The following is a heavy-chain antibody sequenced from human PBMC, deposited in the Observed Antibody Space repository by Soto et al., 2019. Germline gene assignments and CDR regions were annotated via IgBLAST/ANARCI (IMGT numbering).Heavy chain of an antibody. D-gene: IGHD3-10*01. CDR3: ARYYGSGSYAWFDP. V-gene: IGHV4-59*08. CDR1: GGSISSYY. Sequence: PSETLSLTCTVSGGSISSYYWSWIRQPPGKGLEWIGYIYYSGSTNYNPSLKSRVTISVDTSKNQFSLKLSSVTAADTAVYYCARYYGSGSYAWFDPWGQGTLVTVSS. J-gene: IGHJ5*02. CDR2: IYYSGST.